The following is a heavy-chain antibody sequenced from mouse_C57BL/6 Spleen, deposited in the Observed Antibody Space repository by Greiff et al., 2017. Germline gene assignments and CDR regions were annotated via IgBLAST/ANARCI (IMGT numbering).Heavy chain of an antibody. J-gene: IGHJ3*01. D-gene: IGHD2-10*01. CDR3: ARSFYGHAWFAY. V-gene: IGHV1-52*01. CDR2: IDPSDSET. Sequence: QVQLQQPGAELVRPGSSVKLSCKASGYTFTSYWMHWVKQRPIQGLEWIGNIDPSDSETHYNQKFKDKATLTVDKSSSTAYMPLSSLTSEDSAVYYCARSFYGHAWFAYWGQGTLVTVSA. CDR1: GYTFTSYW.